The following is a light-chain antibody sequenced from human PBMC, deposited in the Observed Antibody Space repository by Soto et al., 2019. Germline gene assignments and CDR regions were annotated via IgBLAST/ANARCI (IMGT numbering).Light chain of an antibody. Sequence: IEVTQSPSSLAASLGDRVTITCRASQTIGPYVNWYRQKSGAAPELLIYDASTLQSGVPSRFRGGASGTDFTLTISSLQLDDFATDYCQQSYNTPRTFGQGNKVEIK. CDR3: QQSYNTPRT. J-gene: IGKJ1*01. CDR2: DAS. CDR1: QTIGPY. V-gene: IGKV1-39*01.